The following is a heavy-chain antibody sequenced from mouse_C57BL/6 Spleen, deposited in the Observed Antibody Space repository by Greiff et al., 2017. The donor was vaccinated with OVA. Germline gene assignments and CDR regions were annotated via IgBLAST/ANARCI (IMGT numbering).Heavy chain of an antibody. V-gene: IGHV8-12*01. Sequence: ESGPGILQSSQTLSLTCSFSGFSLSTSGMGVSWIRQPSGQGLEWLAHIYWDDDKRYNPSLKSRLTISKDTSRNQVFLKITSVDTADTATYYCARTMITSHWYFDVWGTGTTVTVSS. D-gene: IGHD2-4*01. J-gene: IGHJ1*03. CDR1: GFSLSTSGMG. CDR3: ARTMITSHWYFDV. CDR2: IYWDDDK.